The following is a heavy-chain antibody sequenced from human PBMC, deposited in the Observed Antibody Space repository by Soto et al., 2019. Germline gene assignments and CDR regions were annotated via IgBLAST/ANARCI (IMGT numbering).Heavy chain of an antibody. Sequence: ASVKVSCKASGYTFTSYYMHWVRQAPGQGLEWMGIINPSGGSTSYAQKFQGRVTMTRDTSTSTVYMELSSLRSEDTAVYYCARAFSYDGSVFFRFFDYGGRETRVTVS. CDR1: GYTFTSYY. CDR3: ARAFSYDGSVFFRFFDY. J-gene: IGHJ4*02. V-gene: IGHV1-46*03. CDR2: INPSGGST. D-gene: IGHD3-22*01.